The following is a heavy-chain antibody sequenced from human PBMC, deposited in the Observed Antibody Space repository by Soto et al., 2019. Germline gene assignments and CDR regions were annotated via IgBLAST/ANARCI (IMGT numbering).Heavy chain of an antibody. Sequence: EVQLVESGGGLVQPGGSLKLSCAASGFMFSGSALHWVRQASGRGLEWVGRIRSKANNYATAYAASVKGRFPISRDDSANTAYLQLNSVKTEDTAVYYCTRGEYYYASGSYYPFDFWGQGTLVTVSS. J-gene: IGHJ4*02. D-gene: IGHD3-10*01. CDR3: TRGEYYYASGSYYPFDF. V-gene: IGHV3-73*02. CDR1: GFMFSGSA. CDR2: IRSKANNYAT.